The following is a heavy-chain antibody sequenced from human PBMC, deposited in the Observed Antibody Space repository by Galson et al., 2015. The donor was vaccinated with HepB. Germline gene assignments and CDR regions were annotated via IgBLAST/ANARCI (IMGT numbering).Heavy chain of an antibody. J-gene: IGHJ4*02. CDR2: ISPYNANT. CDR1: GLTTYA. Sequence: SVKVSCKASGLTTYAINWVRQAPGQGLEWMGWISPYNANTNYARKFQGRVTLTTDTSTSTIYIEVKNLRSDDTAMYYCARARYSTSPPDNWGQGTLVTVSS. CDR3: ARARYSTSPPDN. D-gene: IGHD6-13*01. V-gene: IGHV1-18*01.